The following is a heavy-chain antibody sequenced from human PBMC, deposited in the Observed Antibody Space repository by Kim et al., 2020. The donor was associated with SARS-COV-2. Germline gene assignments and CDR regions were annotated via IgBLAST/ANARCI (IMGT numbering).Heavy chain of an antibody. Sequence: TPSLMNRVTISVDTSKNQFSLKLSSVTAADTGVYYCARDVSGSYLSWFDPWGQGTLVTVSS. D-gene: IGHD1-26*01. CDR3: ARDVSGSYLSWFDP. J-gene: IGHJ5*02. V-gene: IGHV4-4*07.